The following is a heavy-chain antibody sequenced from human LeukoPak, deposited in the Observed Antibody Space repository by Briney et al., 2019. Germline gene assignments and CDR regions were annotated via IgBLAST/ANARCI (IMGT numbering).Heavy chain of an antibody. D-gene: IGHD2-21*01. J-gene: IGHJ3*02. Sequence: GASVKVSCKASGYTFTSYYMHWVRQAPGQGLEWMGIINPSGGSTSYAQKFQGRVTMTRDTSTSTVYMELSSLRSEDTAVYYCARDRLSRVPRDRSDAFDIWGQGTMVTVSS. CDR1: GYTFTSYY. CDR3: ARDRLSRVPRDRSDAFDI. CDR2: INPSGGST. V-gene: IGHV1-46*01.